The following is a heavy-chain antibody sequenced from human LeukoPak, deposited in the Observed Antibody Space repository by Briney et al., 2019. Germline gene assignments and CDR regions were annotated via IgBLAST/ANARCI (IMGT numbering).Heavy chain of an antibody. Sequence: ASVKVSCKASGGTFSSYAISWVRQAPGQGLEWMGGIIPIFGTANYAQKFQGRVTITADESTSTAYMELSSLRSEDTAVYYCARAVYYYDSSGYYYDYWGQGTLVTVSS. CDR1: GGTFSSYA. V-gene: IGHV1-69*13. CDR3: ARAVYYYDSSGYYYDY. J-gene: IGHJ4*02. D-gene: IGHD3-22*01. CDR2: IIPIFGTA.